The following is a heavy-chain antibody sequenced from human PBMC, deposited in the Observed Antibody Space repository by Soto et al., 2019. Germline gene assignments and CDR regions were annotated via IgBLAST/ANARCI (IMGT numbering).Heavy chain of an antibody. J-gene: IGHJ4*01. CDR1: GYTFTSYD. Sequence: ASVKVSCKASGYTFTSYDLYWVRQAPGQGLEWVGWINPNSGNSGYAQKFQGRVTMTRETSISTVYMDLTSLRSEDTAVYYCARDSFRNSRAFDYWGHGTLVTVSS. CDR3: ARDSFRNSRAFDY. V-gene: IGHV1-8*01. CDR2: INPNSGNS. D-gene: IGHD4-4*01.